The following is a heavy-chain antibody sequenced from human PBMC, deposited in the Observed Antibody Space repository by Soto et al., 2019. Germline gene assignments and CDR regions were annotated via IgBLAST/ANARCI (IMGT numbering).Heavy chain of an antibody. J-gene: IGHJ6*02. CDR1: GYTFTGYY. Sequence: ASVKVSCKASGYTFTGYYMHWVRQAPGQGLEWMGWINPNSGGTNYAQKFQGRVTMTRDTSISTAYMELSRLRSDDTAVYYCAREAYYDFWSGYPDYYGMDVWGQGTTVTSP. CDR3: AREAYYDFWSGYPDYYGMDV. CDR2: INPNSGGT. V-gene: IGHV1-2*02. D-gene: IGHD3-3*01.